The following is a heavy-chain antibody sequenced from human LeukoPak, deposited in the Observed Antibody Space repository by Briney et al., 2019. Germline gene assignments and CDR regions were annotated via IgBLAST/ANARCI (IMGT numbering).Heavy chain of an antibody. CDR1: GFTFSSYG. V-gene: IGHV3-48*01. J-gene: IGHJ4*02. CDR2: ISTNDRTT. D-gene: IGHD3-22*01. Sequence: GGSLRLSCAASGFTFSSYGMSWIRQAPGKGLEWVAHISTNDRTTYYADSVKGRFTISRDNAKNSLYLQMNSLRAEDTAVYYCARESYSSGYYYDYWGQGTLVTVSS. CDR3: ARESYSSGYYYDY.